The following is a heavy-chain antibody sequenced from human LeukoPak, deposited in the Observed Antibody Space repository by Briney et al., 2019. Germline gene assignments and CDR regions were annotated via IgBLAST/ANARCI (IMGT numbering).Heavy chain of an antibody. CDR2: IVVGSGNT. J-gene: IGHJ6*02. CDR3: AADAFDYGDQYYYYGMDV. D-gene: IGHD4-17*01. Sequence: SVKVSCKASGFTFTSSAMRWVRQARGQRLEWIGWIVVGSGNTNYAQKFQERVTITRDMSTSTAYMELSSLRSEDTAVYYCAADAFDYGDQYYYYGMDVWGQGTTVTVSS. CDR1: GFTFTSSA. V-gene: IGHV1-58*02.